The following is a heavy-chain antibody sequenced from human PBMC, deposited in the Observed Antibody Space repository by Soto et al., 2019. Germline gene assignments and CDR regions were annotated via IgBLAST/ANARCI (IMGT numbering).Heavy chain of an antibody. D-gene: IGHD3-3*01. V-gene: IGHV1-18*01. J-gene: IGHJ6*02. CDR2: ISAYNGNT. CDR1: GYTFTSYG. CDR3: AREPYYDFWSGPSGYYYYGMDV. Sequence: GASVKVSCKASGYTFTSYGISWVRQAPGQGLEWMGWISAYNGNTNYAQKLQGRVTMTTDTSTSTAYMELRSLRSDDTAVYYCAREPYYDFWSGPSGYYYYGMDVWGQGTTVTVSS.